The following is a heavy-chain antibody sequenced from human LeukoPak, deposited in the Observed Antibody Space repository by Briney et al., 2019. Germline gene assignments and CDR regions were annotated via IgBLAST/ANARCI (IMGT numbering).Heavy chain of an antibody. CDR2: IGPGGDT. J-gene: IGHJ4*02. CDR1: GFTFRNHG. D-gene: IGHD1-26*01. V-gene: IGHV3-13*01. CDR3: AGGAGSDWIH. Sequence: PGGSLRLSCAASGFTFRNHGMYWVRQVRGKGLEWVSTIGPGGDTYYSNSVRGRFTISRENARNSLYLQMSSLRSADAATYYCAGGAGSDWIHWGQGALVAVSS.